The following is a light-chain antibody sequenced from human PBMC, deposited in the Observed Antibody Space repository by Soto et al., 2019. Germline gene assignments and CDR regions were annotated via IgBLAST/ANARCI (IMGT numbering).Light chain of an antibody. V-gene: IGKV1-39*01. CDR1: QSVSTW. Sequence: IQMTRLASTLSAKVGARVTITCRASQSVSTWLAWYQQKPGKAAKLLIYAASSLQSGVPSRFSGSGSGTDFTLTISRLQPEDFATYYCQQSYSTPPIPFGQGTRLEIK. J-gene: IGKJ5*01. CDR3: QQSYSTPPIP. CDR2: AAS.